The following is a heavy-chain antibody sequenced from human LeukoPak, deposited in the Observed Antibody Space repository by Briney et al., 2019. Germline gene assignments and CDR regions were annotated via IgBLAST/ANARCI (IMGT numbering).Heavy chain of an antibody. CDR2: ISAGGDIT. CDR3: AKSLFTSAHGSGRAFDI. D-gene: IGHD3-10*01. Sequence: GGSLRLSCAASGFTFRTFPMGWVRQAPGKGLEWVSAISAGGDITFYSDSVRGRFTISRDNSKETLYLQMNSLRAEDTALYYCAKSLFTSAHGSGRAFDIWGQGTMVTVSS. CDR1: GFTFRTFP. J-gene: IGHJ3*02. V-gene: IGHV3-23*01.